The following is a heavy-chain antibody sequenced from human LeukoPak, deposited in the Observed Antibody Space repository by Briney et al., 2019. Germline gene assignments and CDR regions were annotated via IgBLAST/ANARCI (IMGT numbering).Heavy chain of an antibody. CDR3: AKGTLESCSGSRCYPFDY. J-gene: IGHJ4*02. D-gene: IGHD2-15*01. Sequence: PGGSLRLSRVASRFTFTTYAMAWVRQAPGKKLECVAVITGGGTNTYHADSVKGRFTISRDNSKNTLSLQMSSLRVEDTAKYYCAKGTLESCSGSRCYPFDYWGQGTLVTVSS. CDR2: ITGGGTNT. V-gene: IGHV3-23*01. CDR1: RFTFTTYA.